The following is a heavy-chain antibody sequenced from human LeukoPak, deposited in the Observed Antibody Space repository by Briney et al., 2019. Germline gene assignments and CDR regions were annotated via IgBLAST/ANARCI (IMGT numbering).Heavy chain of an antibody. CDR2: IKQDGSEI. CDR1: RFTFSSSW. V-gene: IGHV3-7*01. Sequence: GGSLRLSCTASRFTFSSSWTSWVRQAPGKGLEWVANIKQDGSEIFYVDSVKGRFTISRDNAKNSLYLQMNSLRAEDTAVYYCAIGNYFDYWGQGTLVTVSS. CDR3: AIGNYFDY. J-gene: IGHJ4*02. D-gene: IGHD1-14*01.